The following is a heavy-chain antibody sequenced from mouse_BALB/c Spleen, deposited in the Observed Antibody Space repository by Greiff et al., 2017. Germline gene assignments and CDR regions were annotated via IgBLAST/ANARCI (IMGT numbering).Heavy chain of an antibody. J-gene: IGHJ1*01. CDR2: IWGDGST. Sequence: QVQLKESGPGLVAPSQSLSITCTVSGFSLTGYGVNWVRQPPGKGLEWLGMIWGDGSTDYNSALKSRLSISKDNSKSQVFLKMNSLQTDDTARYYCARDDYYDPWYFDVWGAGTTVTVSS. D-gene: IGHD1-1*01. CDR1: GFSLTGYG. V-gene: IGHV2-6-7*01. CDR3: ARDDYYDPWYFDV.